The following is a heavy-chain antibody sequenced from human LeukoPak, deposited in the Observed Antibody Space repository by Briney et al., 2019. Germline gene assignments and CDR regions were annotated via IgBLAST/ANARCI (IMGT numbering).Heavy chain of an antibody. J-gene: IGHJ6*03. CDR3: AKDRAARGRGNYFYMDV. V-gene: IGHV3-43D*03. Sequence: GGSLRLSCAASGFTVDDYAMHWVRQASGKGLEWVSHITWDGGSTHYADSVEGRFTISRDNRENSLYLQMNSLRPEDTALYYCAKDRAARGRGNYFYMDVWGKGTTVTVSS. CDR2: ITWDGGST. CDR1: GFTVDDYA. D-gene: IGHD2/OR15-2a*01.